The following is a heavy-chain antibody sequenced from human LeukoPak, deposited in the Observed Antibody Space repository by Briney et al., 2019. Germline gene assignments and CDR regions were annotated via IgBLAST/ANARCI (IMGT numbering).Heavy chain of an antibody. CDR2: INHSGST. CDR3: ARGRYCSSTSCLMDV. V-gene: IGHV4-34*01. CDR1: GGSFSVYY. Sequence: PSETLSLTCAVYGGSFSVYYWSWIRQPPGKGLEWIGEINHSGSTNYNPSLKSRVTISVDTPKNQFSLKLSSVTAADTAVYYCARGRYCSSTSCLMDVWGKGTTVTVSS. J-gene: IGHJ6*03. D-gene: IGHD2-2*01.